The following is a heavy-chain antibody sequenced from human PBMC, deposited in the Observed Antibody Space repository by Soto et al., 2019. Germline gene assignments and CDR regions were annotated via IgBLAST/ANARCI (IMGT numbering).Heavy chain of an antibody. J-gene: IGHJ4*02. CDR2: ISSSSSFI. CDR1: GFTFSSYS. D-gene: IGHD1-7*01. V-gene: IGHV3-21*03. CDR3: AVGEETGTPYFGN. Sequence: EVQLVESGGGLVKPGGSLRLSCTASGFTFSSYSMNWVRRAPGKGLEWVSSISSSSSFIYSAGSVKGRFTISRDNAKNSLYLQMNSLRAEDTAVYYCAVGEETGTPYFGNWGQGTLVTVSS.